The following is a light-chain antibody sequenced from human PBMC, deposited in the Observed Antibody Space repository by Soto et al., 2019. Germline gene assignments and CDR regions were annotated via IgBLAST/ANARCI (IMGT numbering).Light chain of an antibody. Sequence: ELVMTQSPATLSVSPGERATLSCRTSQSVSSNLAWYQQKPGQAPRLLIYGASTRATGIPARFSGSGSGTEFTLTISSLQSEDFAVYYCQQYNNRITFGQGTRLEIK. J-gene: IGKJ5*01. CDR2: GAS. V-gene: IGKV3-15*01. CDR3: QQYNNRIT. CDR1: QSVSSN.